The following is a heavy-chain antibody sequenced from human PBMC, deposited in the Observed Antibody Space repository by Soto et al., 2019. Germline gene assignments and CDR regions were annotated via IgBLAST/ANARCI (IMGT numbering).Heavy chain of an antibody. CDR1: GGSVSSGSYY. J-gene: IGHJ1*01. CDR2: IYYSVCT. D-gene: IGHD1-1*01. CDR3: GRGFRTNLERRGQDLQH. V-gene: IGHV4-61*01. Sequence: PSETLSLTCTVSGGSVSSGSYYCSWIRQPPGKGLEWIGYIYYSVCTNYNPSLKSRVTISVVTSKNQFSLKLSSLTAADTAVYYCGRGFRTNLERRGQDLQHCGEGTRVTVSS.